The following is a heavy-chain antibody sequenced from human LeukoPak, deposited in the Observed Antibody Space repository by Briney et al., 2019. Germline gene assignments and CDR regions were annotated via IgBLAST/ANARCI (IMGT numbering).Heavy chain of an antibody. CDR1: GFTFRSYS. D-gene: IGHD3-10*01. V-gene: IGHV3-21*01. Sequence: PGGSLRLSCAASGFTFRSYSMNWVRQAPGKGLEWVSSISSSGTYIYYADSLKGRFTISRDNAKNSLYLQMNSLRAEDTAVYYCAGDLGGSGTYSDYWGQGTLVTVSS. J-gene: IGHJ4*02. CDR3: AGDLGGSGTYSDY. CDR2: ISSSGTYI.